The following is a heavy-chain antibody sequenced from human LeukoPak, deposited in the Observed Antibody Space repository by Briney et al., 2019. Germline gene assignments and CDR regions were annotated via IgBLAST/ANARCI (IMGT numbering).Heavy chain of an antibody. CDR2: IGSSSSYI. CDR3: ARDRNSYGWTGFDY. J-gene: IGHJ4*02. V-gene: IGHV3-21*01. CDR1: GFTFSSYS. Sequence: GGSLRLSCAASGFTFSSYSMNWVRQAPGKGLEWVSSIGSSSSYIYYADSVKGRFTISRDNAKNSLYLQMNSLRAEDTAVYYCARDRNSYGWTGFDYWGQGTLVTVSS. D-gene: IGHD5-18*01.